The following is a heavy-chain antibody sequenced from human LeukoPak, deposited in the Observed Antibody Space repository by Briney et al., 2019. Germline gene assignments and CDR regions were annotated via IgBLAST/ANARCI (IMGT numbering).Heavy chain of an antibody. D-gene: IGHD3-22*01. CDR3: AKDLATYYYDSSGYEVDY. V-gene: IGHV3-30*18. Sequence: GRSLRLSCAASGFTFSSYGMHWVRQAPGKGLEWVAVISYDGSNKYYADSVKGRFTISRDNSKNTLYLQMNSLRAEDTAVYYCAKDLATYYYDSSGYEVDYWGQGTLGTVSS. J-gene: IGHJ4*02. CDR2: ISYDGSNK. CDR1: GFTFSSYG.